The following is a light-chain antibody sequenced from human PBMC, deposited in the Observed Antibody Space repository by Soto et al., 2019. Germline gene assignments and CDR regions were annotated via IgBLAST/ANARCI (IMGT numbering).Light chain of an antibody. CDR2: GAS. CDR1: QSHPNNH. V-gene: IGKV3-20*01. Sequence: DIVLTQSTGTVSLSPGETATLSCRASQSHPNNHLAWYQQRPGQAPKLIIYGASARATGIPDRFSGGGSGTDFTLTINSLEPEDFAVYYCQQYENSPDTFGQGTKVEIK. J-gene: IGKJ2*01. CDR3: QQYENSPDT.